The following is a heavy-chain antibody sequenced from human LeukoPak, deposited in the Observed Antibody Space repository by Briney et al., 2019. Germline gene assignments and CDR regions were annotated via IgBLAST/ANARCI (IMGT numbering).Heavy chain of an antibody. Sequence: GGSLRLSCAASGFTFSSYGMHWVRQAPGKGLEWVAFIRYDGSNKYYADSVKGRFTISRDNSKNTLYLQMNSLRSEDTAVYYCATVSTLSDAFDIWGQGTMVTVSS. CDR1: GFTFSSYG. CDR3: ATVSTLSDAFDI. CDR2: IRYDGSNK. D-gene: IGHD3-16*02. V-gene: IGHV3-30*02. J-gene: IGHJ3*02.